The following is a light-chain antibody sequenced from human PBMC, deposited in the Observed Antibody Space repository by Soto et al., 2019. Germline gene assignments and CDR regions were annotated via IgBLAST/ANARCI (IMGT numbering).Light chain of an antibody. CDR1: QDISNY. CDR3: QQYDNLAFT. CDR2: DAS. Sequence: DIQMTQSPCSLSASVGDRVTITCQASQDISNYLNWYQQKPGKAPKLLIYDASNLETGVPSRFSGSGSGTDFTFTISSLQPEDIATYYCQQYDNLAFTFGPGTKVDIK. J-gene: IGKJ3*01. V-gene: IGKV1-33*01.